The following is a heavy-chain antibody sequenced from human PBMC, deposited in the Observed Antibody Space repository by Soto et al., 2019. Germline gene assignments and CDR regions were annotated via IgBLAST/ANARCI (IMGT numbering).Heavy chain of an antibody. V-gene: IGHV3-23*01. CDR1: GFPIDSYG. CDR2: ISGSGGGT. D-gene: IGHD2-2*01. J-gene: IGHJ5*02. CDR3: ARDPGPRPAAIRGLGWFDP. Sequence: EAQLWESGGGLVQPGGSLRLSCAASGFPIDSYGMNWVRQAPGKGLQWVSSISGSGGGTYYADSVKGRFTVSRDNSKNTVFLQMNSLRAEDTAVYYCARDPGPRPAAIRGLGWFDPWGQGTLVTVSS.